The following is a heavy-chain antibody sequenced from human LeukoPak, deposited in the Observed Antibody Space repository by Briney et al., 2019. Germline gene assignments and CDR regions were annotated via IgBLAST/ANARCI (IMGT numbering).Heavy chain of an antibody. CDR3: ARDRGELLYYFDY. Sequence: SETLSLTCAVYGGSFSGYYWSWIRQPPGKGPEWIGEINHSGSTNYNPSLKSRVTISVDTSKNQFSLKLSSVTAADTAVYYCARDRGELLYYFDYWGQGTLVTVSS. D-gene: IGHD3-10*01. J-gene: IGHJ4*02. CDR1: GGSFSGYY. V-gene: IGHV4-34*01. CDR2: INHSGST.